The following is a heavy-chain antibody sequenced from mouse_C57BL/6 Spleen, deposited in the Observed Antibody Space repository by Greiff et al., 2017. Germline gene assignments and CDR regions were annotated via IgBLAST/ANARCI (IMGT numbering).Heavy chain of an antibody. CDR1: GYAFSSYW. Sequence: QVQLQQSGAELVKPGASVKISCKASGYAFSSYWMNWVKQRPGKGLEWIGQIYPGDGDTNYNGKFKGKATLTADKSSSTAYMQLSSLTSEDSAVYFCARSRYYGSSPWFAYWGQETLVTVSA. D-gene: IGHD1-1*01. CDR2: IYPGDGDT. CDR3: ARSRYYGSSPWFAY. J-gene: IGHJ3*01. V-gene: IGHV1-80*01.